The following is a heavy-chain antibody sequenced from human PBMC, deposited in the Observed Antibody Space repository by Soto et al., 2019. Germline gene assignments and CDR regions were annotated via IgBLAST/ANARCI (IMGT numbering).Heavy chain of an antibody. Sequence: QVQLVQSGAEVKKPGSSVKVSCKASGGTFSSYAISWVRQAPGQGLEWMGGIIPIFGTANYAQKFQGRVTISADESTSTAYMKLCRLRSEDTFVYYCARSRPNYDILPVYLLPNRFDLWVQGSLVTVSS. V-gene: IGHV1-69*01. D-gene: IGHD3-9*01. J-gene: IGHJ5*02. CDR1: GGTFSSYA. CDR2: IIPIFGTA. CDR3: ARSRPNYDILPVYLLPNRFDL.